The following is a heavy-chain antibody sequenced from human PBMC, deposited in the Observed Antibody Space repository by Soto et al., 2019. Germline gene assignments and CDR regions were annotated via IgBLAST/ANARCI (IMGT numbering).Heavy chain of an antibody. Sequence: GGSLRLSCAASGFTFSSYAMSWVRQAPGKGLEWVSAISGSGGSTYYADSVKGRFTISRDNSKNTLYLQMNSLRAEDTAVYYCAKDLGFRDYARNYNWFDPWGQGTLVTVSS. CDR2: ISGSGGST. V-gene: IGHV3-23*01. CDR3: AKDLGFRDYARNYNWFDP. J-gene: IGHJ5*02. D-gene: IGHD4-17*01. CDR1: GFTFSSYA.